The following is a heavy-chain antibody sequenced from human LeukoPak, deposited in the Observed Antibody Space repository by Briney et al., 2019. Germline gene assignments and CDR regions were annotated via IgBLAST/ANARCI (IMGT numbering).Heavy chain of an antibody. CDR1: GFIVSSNY. CDR2: ISGSGGST. V-gene: IGHV3-23*01. CDR3: AKDLWGFVEVAAIFDY. D-gene: IGHD2-15*01. Sequence: GGSLRLSCAASGFIVSSNYMSWVRQAPGKGLEWVSGISGSGGSTDYADSVKGRFIISRDNSKNTLYLQMNSLRVEDTAVYYCAKDLWGFVEVAAIFDYWGQGTLVTVSS. J-gene: IGHJ4*02.